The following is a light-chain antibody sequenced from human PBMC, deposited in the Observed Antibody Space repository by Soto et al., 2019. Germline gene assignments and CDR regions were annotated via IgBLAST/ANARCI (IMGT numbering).Light chain of an antibody. J-gene: IGKJ2*01. CDR2: GAS. CDR3: QQYNDWPPYT. V-gene: IGKV3D-15*01. Sequence: EIVLTQSPGTLSLSPGERATLSCRATQTVFSNYIGWYQQKPGQAPRRLIFGASIRATGIPDRFSGRGSGTEFILTISGLQSEDFAVYYCQQYNDWPPYTFGQGTKVDIK. CDR1: QTVFSN.